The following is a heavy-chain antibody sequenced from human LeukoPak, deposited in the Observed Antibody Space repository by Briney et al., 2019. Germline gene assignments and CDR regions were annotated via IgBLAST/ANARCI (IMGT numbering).Heavy chain of an antibody. J-gene: IGHJ4*02. D-gene: IGHD3-9*01. CDR3: AKGRKDFDTNLGPFDS. Sequence: GGSLRLSCAASGFTFSNYWMSWVRQAPGKGLEWVASIKQDGSEKHYVDSVKGRFTISRDNAKNSLYLQMNSPRADDTAVYYCAKGRKDFDTNLGPFDSWGQGILVTVSS. CDR2: IKQDGSEK. CDR1: GFTFSNYW. V-gene: IGHV3-7*01.